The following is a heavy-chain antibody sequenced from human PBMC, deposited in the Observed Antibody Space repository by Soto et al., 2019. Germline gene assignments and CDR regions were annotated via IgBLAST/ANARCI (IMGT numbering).Heavy chain of an antibody. V-gene: IGHV1-24*01. D-gene: IGHD5-12*01. J-gene: IGHJ4*02. CDR3: ATLPSVRRDGYLKLDFEY. CDR2: FDPEDGET. CDR1: GYTLTELP. Sequence: GASVKVSCKVSGYTLTELPMHWVRQAPGKGLEWMGGFDPEDGETIYAQKFQGRVTMTEDTSTDTAYMELSSLRSEDTAVYYCATLPSVRRDGYLKLDFEYWRQGTLFTV.